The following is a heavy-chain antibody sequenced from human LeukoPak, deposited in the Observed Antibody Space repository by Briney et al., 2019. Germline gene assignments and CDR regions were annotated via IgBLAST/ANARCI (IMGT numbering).Heavy chain of an antibody. Sequence: GGSLRLSSAASGFTFSSYGMDWVRQAPGMGLEWVSAISGSGDNTYYADSVKGRFTISRDNSKNTLYLQMNSLRAEDTAVYYCAKRGSSGWYAYWGQGTLVTVSS. D-gene: IGHD6-19*01. CDR2: ISGSGDNT. CDR3: AKRGSSGWYAY. CDR1: GFTFSSYG. V-gene: IGHV3-23*01. J-gene: IGHJ4*02.